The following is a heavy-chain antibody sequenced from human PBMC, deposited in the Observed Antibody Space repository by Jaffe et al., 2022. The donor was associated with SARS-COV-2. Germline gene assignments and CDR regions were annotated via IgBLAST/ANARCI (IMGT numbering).Heavy chain of an antibody. CDR3: AVQIRLGDLSLDY. D-gene: IGHD3-16*02. Sequence: QLQLQESGPGLVKPSQTLSLTCTVSGGSISSAGHYWSWIRQHPEKGLEWIGYIYSSGSTYYNPSLRSRVTISIDTSKNQFSLTLSSVTAADTAVYFCAVQIRLGDLSLDYMGQGARVTVSS. CDR1: GGSISSAGHY. J-gene: IGHJ4*02. V-gene: IGHV4-31*03. CDR2: IYSSGST.